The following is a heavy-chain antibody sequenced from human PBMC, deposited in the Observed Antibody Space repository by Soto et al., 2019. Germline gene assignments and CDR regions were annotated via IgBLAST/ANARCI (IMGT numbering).Heavy chain of an antibody. V-gene: IGHV3-23*01. CDR3: AKAHIFSCLGIYDLADGYFTY. Sequence: EGSLRLTCAVSGVTFSSYAMSWVRQAPGKGLEWVSAISGSGGSTYYADSVKGRFTISRDNSKNTLYLQMNSLRAEDTAVYYYAKAHIFSCLGIYDLADGYFTYWGPGTLVTVSS. CDR1: GVTFSSYA. J-gene: IGHJ4*02. D-gene: IGHD3-3*01. CDR2: ISGSGGST.